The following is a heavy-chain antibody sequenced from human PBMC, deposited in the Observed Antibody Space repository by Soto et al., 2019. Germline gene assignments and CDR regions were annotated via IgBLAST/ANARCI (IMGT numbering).Heavy chain of an antibody. CDR2: IYSGGST. V-gene: IGHV3-53*01. CDR1: GFTVSSNY. CDR3: SRSGTLRTIDAFDI. J-gene: IGHJ3*02. Sequence: GGSLRLSCGASGFTVSSNYMSWVRQAPGKGLEWVSVIYSGGSTYYADSVKGRFTISRDNSKNTLYLQMNSLRAEDTAVYYCSRSGTLRTIDAFDIWGQGTMVTVSS. D-gene: IGHD4-17*01.